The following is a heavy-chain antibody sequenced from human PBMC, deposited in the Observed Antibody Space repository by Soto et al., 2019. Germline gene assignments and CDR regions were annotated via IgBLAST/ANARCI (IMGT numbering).Heavy chain of an antibody. D-gene: IGHD1-26*01. J-gene: IGHJ6*02. V-gene: IGHV4-4*07. CDR2: IYTSGST. Sequence: SETLSLTCTVSGGSISSYYWSWIRQPAGKGLEWIGRIYTSGSTNYNPSLKSRVTMSVDTSKNQFSLKLSSVTAADTAVYYCAREVVVGATNYYYGMDVWGQGTTVTVSS. CDR3: AREVVVGATNYYYGMDV. CDR1: GGSISSYY.